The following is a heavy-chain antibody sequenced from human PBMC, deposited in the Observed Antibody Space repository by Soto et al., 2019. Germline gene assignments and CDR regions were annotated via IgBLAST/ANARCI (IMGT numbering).Heavy chain of an antibody. D-gene: IGHD2-2*01. CDR2: IYSGGST. V-gene: IGHV3-53*01. Sequence: PGGSLRLSCAASGFTVSSNYMSWVRQAPGKGLEWVSVIYSGGSTYYADSVKGRFTISRDNSKNTLYLQMNSLRAEDTAVYYCARGYCSITSCRGGSMDVWGQGTLVTVSS. J-gene: IGHJ6*02. CDR3: ARGYCSITSCRGGSMDV. CDR1: GFTVSSNY.